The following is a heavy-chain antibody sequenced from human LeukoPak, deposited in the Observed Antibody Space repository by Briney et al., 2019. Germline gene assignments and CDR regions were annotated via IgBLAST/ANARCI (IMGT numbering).Heavy chain of an antibody. V-gene: IGHV3-33*08. J-gene: IGHJ4*02. CDR2: IWYDGSNK. D-gene: IGHD1-26*01. Sequence: GGSLRLSCAASGFTFSSYGMHWFRRAPAKGLKGVAVIWYDGSNKYYADSVKGRFTISRDNSKNTLYLQMNSLRAEDTAVYYCARDLSVGATGNYFDYWGQGTLVTVSS. CDR1: GFTFSSYG. CDR3: ARDLSVGATGNYFDY.